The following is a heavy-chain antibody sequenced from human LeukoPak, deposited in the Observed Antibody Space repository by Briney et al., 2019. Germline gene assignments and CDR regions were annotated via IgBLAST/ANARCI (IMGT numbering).Heavy chain of an antibody. D-gene: IGHD5-24*01. J-gene: IGHJ3*02. V-gene: IGHV3-23*01. CDR3: AKDYLDGYNYDAFDI. Sequence: GGSLRLSCAASGFTFSSYGMSWVRQAPGKGLEWVSAISGSGGSTYYADSVKGRFTISRDNSKNTLYLQMNSLRAEDTAVYYCAKDYLDGYNYDAFDIWGQGTMVTVSS. CDR2: ISGSGGST. CDR1: GFTFSSYG.